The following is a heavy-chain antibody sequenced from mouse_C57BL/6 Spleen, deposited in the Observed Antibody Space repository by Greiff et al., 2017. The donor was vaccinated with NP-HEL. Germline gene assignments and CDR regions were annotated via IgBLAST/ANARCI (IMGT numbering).Heavy chain of an antibody. CDR1: GFTFSDYG. J-gene: IGHJ1*03. CDR2: ISSGSSTI. D-gene: IGHD1-1*01. Sequence: EVMLVESGGGLVKPGGSLKLSCAASGFTFSDYGMHWVRQAPEKGLEWVAYISSGSSTIYYADTVKGRFTISRDNAKNTLFLQMTSLRSEDTAMYYCAREIGYYGSRGYFDVWGTGTTVTVSS. CDR3: AREIGYYGSRGYFDV. V-gene: IGHV5-17*01.